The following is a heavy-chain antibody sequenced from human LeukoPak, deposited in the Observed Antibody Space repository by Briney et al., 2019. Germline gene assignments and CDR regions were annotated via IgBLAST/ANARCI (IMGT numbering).Heavy chain of an antibody. CDR1: GFTFTSSA. Sequence: TSVKVSCKASGFTFTSSAVQWVRQARGHRLEWIGWIVVGSGNTNYAQKFQERVTITRDMSTSTAYMELSSLRSEDTAVYYCAADPYDYGDYVLGYWGQGTLVTVSS. V-gene: IGHV1-58*01. D-gene: IGHD4-17*01. J-gene: IGHJ4*02. CDR3: AADPYDYGDYVLGY. CDR2: IVVGSGNT.